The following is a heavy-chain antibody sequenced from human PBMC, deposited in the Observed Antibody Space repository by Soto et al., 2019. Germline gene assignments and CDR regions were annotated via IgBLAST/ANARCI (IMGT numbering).Heavy chain of an antibody. CDR3: ATDLAHNIALAY. CDR2: INDKGIT. Sequence: PSETLSLTCTVSGVSISSGTYYWNWIRQEPGKGLEWIGHINDKGITSYYPSLKSRLSISVDTSKNKFSLKLTSVTAADTAVYFCATDLAHNIALAYWGQGILVTVSS. CDR1: GVSISSGTYY. D-gene: IGHD1-20*01. V-gene: IGHV4-31*03. J-gene: IGHJ4*02.